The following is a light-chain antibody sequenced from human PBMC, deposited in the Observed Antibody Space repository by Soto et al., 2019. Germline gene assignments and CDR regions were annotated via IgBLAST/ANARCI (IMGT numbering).Light chain of an antibody. CDR3: QTWGTGILV. CDR2: LNSDGSH. Sequence: QAVLTQSPSASASLGASIKLTCTLSSGNSSYAIEWHQQQPEKGPRYLMKLNSDGSHSKGDGIPDRFSGSSSGAERYLTISSLQSEDEADYYCQTWGTGILVFGTGTKLTVL. CDR1: SGNSSYA. V-gene: IGLV4-69*01. J-gene: IGLJ1*01.